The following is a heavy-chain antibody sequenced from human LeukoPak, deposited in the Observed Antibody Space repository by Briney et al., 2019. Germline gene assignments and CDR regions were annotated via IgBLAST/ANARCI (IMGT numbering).Heavy chain of an antibody. CDR2: INPNSGGT. CDR3: ARGIVVVPAAIPDWFDP. V-gene: IGHV1-2*02. CDR1: GYTFTGYY. J-gene: IGHJ5*02. D-gene: IGHD2-2*02. Sequence: ASVKVSCKASGYTFTGYYMHWVRQAPGQGLEWMGWINPNSGGTNYAQKFQGRVTMTRDTSISTAYMELRSLRSDDTAVYYCARGIVVVPAAIPDWFDPWGQGTLVTVSS.